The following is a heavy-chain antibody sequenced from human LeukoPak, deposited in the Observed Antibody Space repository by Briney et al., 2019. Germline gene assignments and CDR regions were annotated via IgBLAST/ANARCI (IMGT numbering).Heavy chain of an antibody. J-gene: IGHJ6*02. CDR3: ARDLLIGPIRYCSSTSCYSDGMDV. CDR2: IKQDGSEK. Sequence: PGESLRLSCAASGFSFSDYWMSWVRQSPEKGLEWVANIKQDGSEKYYVDSVKGRFTISRDNAKNSLYLQMNSLRAEDTAVYYCARDLLIGPIRYCSSTSCYSDGMDVWGQGTTVTVSS. V-gene: IGHV3-7*03. D-gene: IGHD2-2*02. CDR1: GFSFSDYW.